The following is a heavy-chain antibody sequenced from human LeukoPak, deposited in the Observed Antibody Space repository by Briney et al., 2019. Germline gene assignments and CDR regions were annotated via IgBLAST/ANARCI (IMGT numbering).Heavy chain of an antibody. D-gene: IGHD3-22*01. J-gene: IGHJ4*02. Sequence: GGSLRLSCAASGFTVSSNYMSWVRQAPGKGLEWVSVIYSGGSTYYPDSVKGRFTISRDNSKNTLYLQMNSLRAVDTAVYYCARAYYDSSGYRFDYWGQGTLVTVSS. CDR3: ARAYYDSSGYRFDY. CDR2: IYSGGST. CDR1: GFTVSSNY. V-gene: IGHV3-53*01.